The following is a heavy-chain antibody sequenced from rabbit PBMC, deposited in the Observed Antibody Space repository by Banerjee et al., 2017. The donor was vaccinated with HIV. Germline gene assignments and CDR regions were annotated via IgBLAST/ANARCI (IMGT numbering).Heavy chain of an antibody. D-gene: IGHD2-1*01. CDR1: GFDFSSYG. V-gene: IGHV1S47*01. J-gene: IGHJ4*01. Sequence: QEQLVESGGGLVQPGGSLKLSCKASGFDFSSYGVSWVRQAPGKGLEWIGYIDPVFGSTYYASWVNGRFTISSHNAQNTLYLQLNSLTAADTATYFCVRDRDDYGDYYFNLWGPGTLVTVS. CDR3: VRDRDDYGDYYFNL. CDR2: IDPVFGST.